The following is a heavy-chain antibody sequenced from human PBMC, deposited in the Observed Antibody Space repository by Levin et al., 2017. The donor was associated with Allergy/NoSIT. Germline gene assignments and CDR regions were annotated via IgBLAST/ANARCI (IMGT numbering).Heavy chain of an antibody. J-gene: IGHJ4*02. CDR2: IYYSGST. Sequence: SETLSLTCTVSGGSISSSSYYWGWIRQPPGKGLEWIGSIYYSGSTYYNPSLKSRVTISVDTSKNQFSLKLSSVTAADTAVYYCAARSGAIAVAGGGWVHLYYFDYWGQGTLVTVSS. V-gene: IGHV4-39*01. D-gene: IGHD6-19*01. CDR3: AARSGAIAVAGGGWVHLYYFDY. CDR1: GGSISSSSYY.